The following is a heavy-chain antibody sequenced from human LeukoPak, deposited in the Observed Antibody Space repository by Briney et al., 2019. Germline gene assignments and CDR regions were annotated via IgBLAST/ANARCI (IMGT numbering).Heavy chain of an antibody. CDR1: GYTFTSYD. CDR3: ARDHIAVAEGYFDY. V-gene: IGHV1-2*02. J-gene: IGHJ4*02. CDR2: INPKSGGT. D-gene: IGHD6-19*01. Sequence: ASVKVSCKASGYTFTSYDINWVRQAPGQGLEWMGWINPKSGGTNYAQKFQGRVTMTRDTSISTAYMELSRLRSDDTAVYYCARDHIAVAEGYFDYWGQGTLVTVSS.